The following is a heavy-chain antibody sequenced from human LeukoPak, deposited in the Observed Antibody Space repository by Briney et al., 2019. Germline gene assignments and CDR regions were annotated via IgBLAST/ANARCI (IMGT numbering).Heavy chain of an antibody. CDR3: ARGMRYDILTGPDNAFDI. V-gene: IGHV3-48*03. CDR1: GFTFDDYG. D-gene: IGHD3-9*01. Sequence: GGSLRLSCAASGFTFDDYGMSWVRQAPGKGLEWVSYISSSGSTIYYADSVKGRFTISRDNAKNSLYLQMNSLRAEDTAVYYCARGMRYDILTGPDNAFDIWGQGTMVTVSS. CDR2: ISSSGSTI. J-gene: IGHJ3*02.